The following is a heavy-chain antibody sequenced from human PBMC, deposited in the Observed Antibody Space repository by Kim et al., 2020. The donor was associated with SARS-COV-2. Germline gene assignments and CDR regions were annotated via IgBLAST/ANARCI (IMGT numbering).Heavy chain of an antibody. V-gene: IGHV3-23*01. CDR3: AKVRIQIYYYYGMDV. Sequence: DSVKGRFTISRDNSKNTLYLQMNSLRAEDTAVYYCAKVRIQIYYYYGMDVWGQGTTVTVSS. D-gene: IGHD5-18*01. J-gene: IGHJ6*02.